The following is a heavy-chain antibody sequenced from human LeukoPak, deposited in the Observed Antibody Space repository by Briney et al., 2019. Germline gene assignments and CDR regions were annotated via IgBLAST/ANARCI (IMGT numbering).Heavy chain of an antibody. CDR1: GGSISSGSYY. J-gene: IGHJ4*02. D-gene: IGHD3-10*01. CDR3: AREGTYGSGLDY. V-gene: IGHV4-61*02. Sequence: SETLSLTCTVSGGSISSGSYYWSWIRQPAGKGLEWIGRIYTSGSTNYNPSLKSRVTISVDTSKNQFSLKLSSVTAADTAVYYCAREGTYGSGLDYWGQGTLVTVSS. CDR2: IYTSGST.